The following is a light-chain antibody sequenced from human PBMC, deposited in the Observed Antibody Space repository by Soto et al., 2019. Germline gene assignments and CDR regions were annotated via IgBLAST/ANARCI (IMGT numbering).Light chain of an antibody. J-gene: IGLJ3*02. CDR3: CSYAGSSTWV. CDR1: SSDVGSYNL. CDR2: EDN. Sequence: QSALTQPASVSGSPGQSITITWTETSSDVGSYNLVSWYQQHPGTAPKLMIYEDNKRASGVSNRFSGSTSGITASLTISVLQAEDEADYYCCSYAGSSTWVFGGGTKLTVL. V-gene: IGLV2-23*01.